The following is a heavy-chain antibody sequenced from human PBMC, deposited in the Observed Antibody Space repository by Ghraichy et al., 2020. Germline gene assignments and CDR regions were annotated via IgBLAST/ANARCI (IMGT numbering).Heavy chain of an antibody. CDR1: GYSVTNYG. V-gene: IGHV1-18*01. CDR2: ITTSKGNT. J-gene: IGHJ5*02. CDR3: ARGINYFDP. Sequence: ASVKVSCKTAGYSVTNYGITWVRQARGQGLEWMGWITTSKGNTHSAQKLQGRDTMTTDTSTGTVYMELRSLTYDDTAVYYCARGINYFDPWGQGTLVIVSS. D-gene: IGHD1-7*01.